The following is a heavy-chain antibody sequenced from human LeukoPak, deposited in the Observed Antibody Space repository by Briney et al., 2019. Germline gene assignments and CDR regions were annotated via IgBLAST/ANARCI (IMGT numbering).Heavy chain of an antibody. CDR1: GGTFSSYA. CDR2: IIPIFGTA. J-gene: IGHJ4*02. Sequence: GASVKVSCKASGGTFSSYAIGWVRQAPGQGLEWMGGIIPIFGTANYAQKFQGRVTITTDESTSTAYMELSSLRSEDTAVYYCARGGPHIAVAAYGDYWGQGTLVTVSS. V-gene: IGHV1-69*05. CDR3: ARGGPHIAVAAYGDY. D-gene: IGHD6-19*01.